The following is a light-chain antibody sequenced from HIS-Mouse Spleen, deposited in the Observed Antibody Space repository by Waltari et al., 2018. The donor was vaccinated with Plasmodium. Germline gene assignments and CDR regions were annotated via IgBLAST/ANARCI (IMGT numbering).Light chain of an antibody. V-gene: IGLV1-51*01. Sequence: QSVFTQPPSVSAALGQKVTTSCSGSSSNLVNNHVSCYQQPPGTAPKPLIYDKNKRPSGIPDRFSGSKSGTSATLGITGLQTGDEADYYCGTWDSSLSAGVVFGGGTKLTVL. CDR2: DKN. J-gene: IGLJ2*01. CDR1: SSNLVNNH. CDR3: GTWDSSLSAGVV.